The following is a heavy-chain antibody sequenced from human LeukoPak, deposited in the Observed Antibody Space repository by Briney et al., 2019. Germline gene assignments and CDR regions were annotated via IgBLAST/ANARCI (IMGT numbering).Heavy chain of an antibody. CDR1: GGSISSYY. J-gene: IGHJ4*02. V-gene: IGHV4-59*01. D-gene: IGHD2-15*01. Sequence: PSETLSLTCTVSGGSISSYYWSWIRQPPGKGLEWIGYIYYSGSTNYNPSLKSRVTISVDTSKNQFSLKLSSVTAADTAVYYCAISTSSCSGGSCYRDWGQGTLVTVSS. CDR2: IYYSGST. CDR3: AISTSSCSGGSCYRD.